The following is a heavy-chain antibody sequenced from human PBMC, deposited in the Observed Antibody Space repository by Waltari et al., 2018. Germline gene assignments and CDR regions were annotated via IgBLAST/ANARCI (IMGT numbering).Heavy chain of an antibody. Sequence: QVQLVQSGAEVKKPGASVKVSCKASGYTFTNYYVHWVRQAPGQGLEWMAINNPAGGSTTYEQRFQGRVTVTRDTYTSTVYMDLSSLRSEDTAVYYCARVSLAADYYGLDVWGQGTTVTVSS. D-gene: IGHD6-13*01. V-gene: IGHV1-46*01. CDR2: NNPAGGST. J-gene: IGHJ6*02. CDR1: GYTFTNYY. CDR3: ARVSLAADYYGLDV.